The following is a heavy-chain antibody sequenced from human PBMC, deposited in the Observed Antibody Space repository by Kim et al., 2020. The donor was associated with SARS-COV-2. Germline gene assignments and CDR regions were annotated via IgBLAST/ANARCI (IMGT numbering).Heavy chain of an antibody. J-gene: IGHJ4*02. CDR2: GNT. V-gene: IGHV1-18*01. D-gene: IGHD7-27*01. Sequence: GNTNYAQKLQGRVTMTTDTSTSTAYMELRSLRSDDTAVYYCARDERPLGYWGQGTLVTVSS. CDR3: ARDERPLGY.